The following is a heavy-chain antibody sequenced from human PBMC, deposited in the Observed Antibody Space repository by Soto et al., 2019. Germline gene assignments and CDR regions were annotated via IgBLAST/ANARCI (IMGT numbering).Heavy chain of an antibody. CDR2: IYYSGST. CDR1: GGSISSGGYY. J-gene: IGHJ4*02. Sequence: QVQLQESGPGLVKPSQTLSLTCTVSGGSISSGGYYWSWIRQHPGKGLEWIGYIYYSGSTYYNPSLKSRVTISVDTSKNQFSLKLSSVTAADTAVYYCARDRSMLLNGYDSSGNLDYWGQGTLVTVSS. D-gene: IGHD3-22*01. CDR3: ARDRSMLLNGYDSSGNLDY. V-gene: IGHV4-31*03.